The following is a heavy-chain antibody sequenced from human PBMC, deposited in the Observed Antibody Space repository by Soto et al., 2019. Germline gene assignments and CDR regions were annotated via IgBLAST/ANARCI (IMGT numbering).Heavy chain of an antibody. CDR2: IYWDDDK. J-gene: IGHJ4*02. CDR1: GFSLSTTRVG. CDR3: AHTLVAGLGYYFDY. V-gene: IGHV2-5*02. Sequence: QITLKESGPTLVKPTQTLTLTCTFSGFSLSTTRVGVGWIRQPPGKALEWLALIYWDDDKRYSPFLKSRLTITNDTSKNQVFLTMTNMDPMDTATYFCAHTLVAGLGYYFDYWGQGTLVTVSS. D-gene: IGHD6-19*01.